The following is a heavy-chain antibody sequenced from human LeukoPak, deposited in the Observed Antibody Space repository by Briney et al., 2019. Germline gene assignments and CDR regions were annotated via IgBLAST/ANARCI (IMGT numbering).Heavy chain of an antibody. Sequence: SETLSLTCAVYGGSFSGYYWSWIRQPPGEGLEWIGEINHSGSTNYNPSLKSRVTISVDTSKNQFSLKLSSVTAADTAVYYCARGKGYSYGYQVDYWGQGTLVTVSS. D-gene: IGHD5-18*01. CDR2: INHSGST. V-gene: IGHV4-34*01. CDR1: GGSFSGYY. CDR3: ARGKGYSYGYQVDY. J-gene: IGHJ4*02.